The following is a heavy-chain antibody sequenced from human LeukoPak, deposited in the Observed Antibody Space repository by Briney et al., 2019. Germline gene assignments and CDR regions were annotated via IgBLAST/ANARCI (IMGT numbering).Heavy chain of an antibody. CDR1: GGSISSYY. CDR3: ARLSTVTTGGNYFDY. CDR2: IYFSGST. J-gene: IGHJ4*02. V-gene: IGHV4-59*08. D-gene: IGHD4-17*01. Sequence: SETLSLTCTVSGGSISSYYWSWIRQPPGKGLEWIGYIYFSGSTNYNPSLKSRVTISVDTFRNQFSLKLNSVTAVDTAVYYCARLSTVTTGGNYFDYWGQGTLVTVSS.